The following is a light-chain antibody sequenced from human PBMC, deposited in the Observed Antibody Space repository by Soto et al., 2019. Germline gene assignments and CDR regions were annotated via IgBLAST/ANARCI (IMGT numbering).Light chain of an antibody. CDR2: SVS. Sequence: QSALTQAASVSGSPGQSITISCTGTSSDVGGFNYVSWYQQYPGKAPKLMIYSVSNRPSGVSNRFSGSKSGNTASLTISGLQAEDEADYYCSSYTSSTTRVFGGGTKLTVL. CDR3: SSYTSSTTRV. V-gene: IGLV2-14*01. CDR1: SSDVGGFNY. J-gene: IGLJ3*02.